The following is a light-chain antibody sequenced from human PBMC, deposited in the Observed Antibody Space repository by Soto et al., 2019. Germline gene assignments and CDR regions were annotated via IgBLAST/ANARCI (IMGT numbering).Light chain of an antibody. CDR3: SSYTTSNTGV. V-gene: IGLV2-14*01. CDR2: EVN. J-gene: IGLJ3*02. CDR1: SSDIGTYNY. Sequence: QSALTQPASVSASPGQSITISCTGTSSDIGTYNYVSWYQQHPGKAPKLMIFEVNNRPSWVSHRFSGSKSGNTASLTVSGLQAEDEADYYCSSYTTSNTGVFGGGTKLTVL.